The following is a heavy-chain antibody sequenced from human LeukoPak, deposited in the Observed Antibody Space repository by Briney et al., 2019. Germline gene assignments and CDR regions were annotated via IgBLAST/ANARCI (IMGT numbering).Heavy chain of an antibody. Sequence: GGSLRLSCAASGFTFSRYWMSWVRQAPGKGLKWVANIRHDGNEKYYVDSVKGRFTISRDNAKNSLYLQMNSLRAEDTAVYYCARDLVIAARHDLVTGDYWGQGTLVTVSS. CDR2: IRHDGNEK. D-gene: IGHD6-6*01. V-gene: IGHV3-7*01. J-gene: IGHJ4*02. CDR1: GFTFSRYW. CDR3: ARDLVIAARHDLVTGDY.